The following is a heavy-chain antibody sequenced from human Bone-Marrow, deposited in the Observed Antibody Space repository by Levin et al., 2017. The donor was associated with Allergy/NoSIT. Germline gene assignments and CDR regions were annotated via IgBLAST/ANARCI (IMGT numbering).Heavy chain of an antibody. CDR2: TYSGGAT. V-gene: IGHV3-53*01. Sequence: GESLKISCAASGFVVTRHHMSWVRQAPGKGLEWLSVTYSGGATFYRDSVKGRFTISRDNFKNTLYLQMNSLRAEDTAIYYCARDNYDTPGELDYWGQGTLVTVS. CDR1: GFVVTRHH. CDR3: ARDNYDTPGELDY. J-gene: IGHJ4*02. D-gene: IGHD3-9*01.